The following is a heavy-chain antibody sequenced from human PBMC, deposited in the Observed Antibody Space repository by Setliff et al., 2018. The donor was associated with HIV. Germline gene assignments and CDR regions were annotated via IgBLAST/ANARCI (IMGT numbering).Heavy chain of an antibody. Sequence: SETLSLTCTVSGGSISSSDYYWGWIRQPPGKGLEWIGSIYYTGRSFHNPSLKSRVTISVDTSKNQFSLKLYSVTAADTAVYYCARAYFGSGIYYWGQGTLVTVSS. J-gene: IGHJ4*02. D-gene: IGHD3-10*01. V-gene: IGHV4-39*07. CDR3: ARAYFGSGIYY. CDR1: GGSISSSDYY. CDR2: IYYTGRS.